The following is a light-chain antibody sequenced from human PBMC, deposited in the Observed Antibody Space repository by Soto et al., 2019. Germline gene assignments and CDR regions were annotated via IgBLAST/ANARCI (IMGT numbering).Light chain of an antibody. CDR3: QEYKSHST. V-gene: IGKV1-5*03. Sequence: DIQMTQSPSTLSASVGDRVTITCRASQSISSWLAWYQQKPGKAPKLLIYKAASLESGVPSRVSGSGSGTELTLTSSSLQPDDFATYYCQEYKSHSTFGQGTKVEIK. J-gene: IGKJ1*01. CDR1: QSISSW. CDR2: KAA.